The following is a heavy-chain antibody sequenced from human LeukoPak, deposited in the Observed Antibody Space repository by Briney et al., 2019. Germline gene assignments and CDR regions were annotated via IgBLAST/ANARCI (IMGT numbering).Heavy chain of an antibody. D-gene: IGHD2-2*01. Sequence: SVKVSCKASGGTFSSYAISWVRQAPGQGLEWRGGIIPIFGTANYAQKFQGRVTIPADKSTSTAYMELSSLRSEDTAVYYCASDLGYCSSTSCYALGYWGQGTLVTVSS. CDR1: GGTFSSYA. V-gene: IGHV1-69*06. J-gene: IGHJ4*02. CDR3: ASDLGYCSSTSCYALGY. CDR2: IIPIFGTA.